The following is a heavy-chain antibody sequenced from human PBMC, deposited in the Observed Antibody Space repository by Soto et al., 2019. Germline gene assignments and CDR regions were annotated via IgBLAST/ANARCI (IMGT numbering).Heavy chain of an antibody. CDR2: IYWDDDK. CDR1: GFSLTTSGVG. D-gene: IGHD4-17*01. CDR3: AHRRPLYGYLGGGDFDY. J-gene: IGHJ4*02. V-gene: IGHV2-5*02. Sequence: QITLKESGPMRVKPTQTLALTCTFSGFSLTTSGVGVGWIRQPPGKALEWLAFIYWDDDKRYSPSLKSRLSISKDTYKNEVVLIMTDMDPADTATYYCAHRRPLYGYLGGGDFDYWGQGTLVTVSS.